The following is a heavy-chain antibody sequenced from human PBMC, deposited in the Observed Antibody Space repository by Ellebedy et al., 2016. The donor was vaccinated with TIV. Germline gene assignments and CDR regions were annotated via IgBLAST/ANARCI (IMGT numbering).Heavy chain of an antibody. J-gene: IGHJ4*02. Sequence: ASVKVSXKASGYTFTSYYMHWVRQAPGQGLEWMGWINPNSGGTNYAQKFQGRVTVTRDTSISTAYMELSRLRSDDTAVYYCAREMTTGPKGYWGQGTLVTVSS. CDR2: INPNSGGT. CDR1: GYTFTSYY. CDR3: AREMTTGPKGY. V-gene: IGHV1-2*02. D-gene: IGHD4-11*01.